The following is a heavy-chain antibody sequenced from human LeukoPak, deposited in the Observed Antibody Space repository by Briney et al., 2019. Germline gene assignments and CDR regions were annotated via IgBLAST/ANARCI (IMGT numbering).Heavy chain of an antibody. CDR3: ARTRSWGIAAAGTEFDY. CDR1: GFSLSTSEMC. CDR2: IDWDDDK. V-gene: IGHV2-70*17. J-gene: IGHJ4*02. D-gene: IGHD6-13*01. Sequence: SGPALVKPTQTLTLTCTFSGFSLSTSEMCVNWIRQPPGKALEWLARIDWDDDKFYSTSLKTRLTVSKDTSKNQVVLTMTNMDPVDTATYYCARTRSWGIAAAGTEFDYWGQGTLVTVPS.